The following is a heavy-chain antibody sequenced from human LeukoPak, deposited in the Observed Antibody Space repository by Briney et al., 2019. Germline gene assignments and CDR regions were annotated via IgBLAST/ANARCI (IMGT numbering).Heavy chain of an antibody. D-gene: IGHD3-10*01. Sequence: SETLSLTCTVSGGSINTYWGWIRQPPGKGLEWIGHIYYRGSTKYSPSLKSRVTMSVDTSKNQFSLTLSSVTAADTAVYYCARAFVRGVSSYYFYMDVWGKGATVTISS. CDR1: GGSINTY. CDR2: IYYRGST. J-gene: IGHJ6*03. V-gene: IGHV4-59*01. CDR3: ARAFVRGVSSYYFYMDV.